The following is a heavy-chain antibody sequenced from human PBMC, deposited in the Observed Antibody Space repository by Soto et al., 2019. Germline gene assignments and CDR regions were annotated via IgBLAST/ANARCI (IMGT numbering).Heavy chain of an antibody. D-gene: IGHD2-2*02. V-gene: IGHV1-18*01. CDR2: ISAYNGNT. CDR3: ARDRYQLLYAEYFQH. Sequence: ASVKVSCKASGYTFTSYGISWVRQAPGQGLEWMGWISAYNGNTNYAQKLQGRVTMTTDTSTSTAYMELRSLRSDDTAVYYCARDRYQLLYAEYFQHWGQGTLVTVSS. J-gene: IGHJ1*01. CDR1: GYTFTSYG.